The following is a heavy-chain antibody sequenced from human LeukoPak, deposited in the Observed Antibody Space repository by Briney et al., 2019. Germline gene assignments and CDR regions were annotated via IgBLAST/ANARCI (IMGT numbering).Heavy chain of an antibody. Sequence: TGGSLRLSCPAAGFAFIDFSINWVRQAPGKGLGWISYISGVGGTINYADSVKGRFTISRDNAKNSLFLQMNSLRAEDAAVYYCARDRVVDTAKIGKFYNYHMDVWGKGTTVTVSS. CDR1: GFAFIDFS. J-gene: IGHJ6*03. D-gene: IGHD5-18*01. V-gene: IGHV3-48*04. CDR3: ARDRVVDTAKIGKFYNYHMDV. CDR2: ISGVGGTI.